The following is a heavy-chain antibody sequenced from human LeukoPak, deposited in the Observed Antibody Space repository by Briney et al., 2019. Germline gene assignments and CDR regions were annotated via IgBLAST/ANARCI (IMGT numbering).Heavy chain of an antibody. V-gene: IGHV4-34*01. CDR1: GGSLSGYY. CDR2: INYSGST. D-gene: IGHD2-15*01. Sequence: NSSETLSLTCAVYGGSLSGYYWSWIRQPPGRGLEWIGEINYSGSTNYNPSLKSRVTIPVDTSKNQFSLKLSSVTAADTAVYYCGRDGSRYCGGASCYTYWGQGTLVTVSS. J-gene: IGHJ4*02. CDR3: GRDGSRYCGGASCYTY.